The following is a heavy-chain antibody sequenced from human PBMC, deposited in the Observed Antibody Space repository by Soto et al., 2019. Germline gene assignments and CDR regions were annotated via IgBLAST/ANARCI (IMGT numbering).Heavy chain of an antibody. J-gene: IGHJ5*02. CDR2: ISANNGDT. CDR3: ARVENYYDGSGYYRWFDP. Sequence: ASVKVSCKASGYTFTNFGIGWVRQAPGQGLEWMGWISANNGDTKYAQNLQGRVTMTTDTSTSTAYMELRSLRSDDTAVYYCARVENYYDGSGYYRWFDPWGQG. V-gene: IGHV1-18*01. D-gene: IGHD3-22*01. CDR1: GYTFTNFG.